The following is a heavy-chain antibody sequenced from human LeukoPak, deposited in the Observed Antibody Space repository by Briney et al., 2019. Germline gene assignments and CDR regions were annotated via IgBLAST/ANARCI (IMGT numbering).Heavy chain of an antibody. CDR1: GGTFSSYA. Sequence: GSSVKVSCTASGGTFSSYAISWVRQAPGQGLEWMGRIIPILGIANYAQKFQGRVTITADKSTSTAYMELSSLRSEDTAVYYCASRLVVAATPRFDYWGQGTLVTVSS. J-gene: IGHJ4*02. V-gene: IGHV1-69*04. D-gene: IGHD2-15*01. CDR2: IIPILGIA. CDR3: ASRLVVAATPRFDY.